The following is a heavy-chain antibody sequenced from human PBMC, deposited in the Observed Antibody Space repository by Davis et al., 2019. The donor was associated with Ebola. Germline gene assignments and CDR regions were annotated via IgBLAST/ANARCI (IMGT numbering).Heavy chain of an antibody. CDR1: GFTFSSYA. V-gene: IGHV3-23*01. CDR3: AKIPHLSADWYFDL. Sequence: GESLKISCAASGFTFSSYAMSWVRQAPGKGLEWVSVITGSGGSTYYGDTVKGRFTISRDNSKNTLYLQLNSLRAEDTAIYYCAKIPHLSADWYFDLWGRGTLVTVSS. D-gene: IGHD3-3*01. CDR2: ITGSGGST. J-gene: IGHJ2*01.